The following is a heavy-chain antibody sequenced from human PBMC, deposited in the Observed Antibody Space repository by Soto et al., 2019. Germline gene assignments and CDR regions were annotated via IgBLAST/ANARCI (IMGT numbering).Heavy chain of an antibody. J-gene: IGHJ4*02. V-gene: IGHV5-51*01. Sequence: WKGAGDSCIAYWGPWVRQMPGKGLQWMGNIYFGESNPRYSPCFQGEVTISADKSISTADLQWSSLKASDTAMYYWATWRGSTCSAYRGQGSPVTVTS. CDR2: IYFGESNP. D-gene: IGHD6-13*01. CDR1: GDSCIAYW. CDR3: ATWRGSTCSAY.